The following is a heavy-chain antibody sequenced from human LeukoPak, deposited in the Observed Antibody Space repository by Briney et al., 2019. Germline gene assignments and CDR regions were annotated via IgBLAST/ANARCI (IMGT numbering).Heavy chain of an antibody. CDR2: IYPGESDT. D-gene: IGHD3-22*01. J-gene: IGHJ5*02. CDR3: VRQPPGVYDTTQNWFDP. Sequence: GESLKISCKGSGYSFTNYWIGWVRRMPGKGLEWMGTIYPGESDTRYSPSFRGQVTISADKSINTAYLQWSSLKASDTAMYYCVRQPPGVYDTTQNWFDPWGQGTLVTVSS. CDR1: GYSFTNYW. V-gene: IGHV5-51*01.